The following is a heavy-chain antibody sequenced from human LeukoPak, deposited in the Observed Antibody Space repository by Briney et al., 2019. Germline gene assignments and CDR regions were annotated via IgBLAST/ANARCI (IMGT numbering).Heavy chain of an antibody. CDR1: GGSISGHY. Sequence: PSETLSLTCTVSGGSISGHYWSWIRQPPGKGLEWIGYNYYSGTTIPHPSLKSRVTISVDTSKNQFSLRLRSVTAADTAVYYCARHGGSGSFDYWGQGTLVTVSS. CDR3: ARHGGSGSFDY. D-gene: IGHD3-3*01. V-gene: IGHV4-59*08. J-gene: IGHJ4*02. CDR2: NYYSGTT.